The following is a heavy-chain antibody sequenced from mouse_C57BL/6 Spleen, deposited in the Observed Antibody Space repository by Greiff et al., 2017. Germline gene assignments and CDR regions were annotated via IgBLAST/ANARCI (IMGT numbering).Heavy chain of an antibody. CDR2: ISYDGST. J-gene: IGHJ2*01. D-gene: IGHD1-1*01. V-gene: IGHV3-6*01. Sequence: ESGPGLVKPSQSLSLTCSATGYSITSGYHWNWIRQFPGNKLEWMGYISYDGSTNYNPTLKNRISITRDTSENQFFLKLNPVTTEDTATYYCARGGPDYYGSSYFDYWGQGTTVTVSS. CDR3: ARGGPDYYGSSYFDY. CDR1: GYSITSGYH.